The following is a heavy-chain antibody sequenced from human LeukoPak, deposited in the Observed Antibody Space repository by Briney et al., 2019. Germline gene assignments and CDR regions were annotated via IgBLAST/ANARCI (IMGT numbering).Heavy chain of an antibody. D-gene: IGHD5-18*01. Sequence: ASVKVSCKASGYTFTSYYMHWVRQPPAQGREWMGIINPSGGGTSCAQKFQGRVTMSRDTSTSTVYMELSSLRSDDTAVYYCARDPVDTAMVTGGYWGQGTLVTVSS. CDR2: INPSGGGT. CDR1: GYTFTSYY. V-gene: IGHV1-46*01. J-gene: IGHJ4*02. CDR3: ARDPVDTAMVTGGY.